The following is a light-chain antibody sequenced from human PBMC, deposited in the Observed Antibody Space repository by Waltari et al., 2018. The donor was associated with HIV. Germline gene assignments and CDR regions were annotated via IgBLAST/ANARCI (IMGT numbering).Light chain of an antibody. CDR1: QSVSTY. V-gene: IGKV3-11*01. Sequence: EIVLTQSPATLSLSPGDRATLPCRASQSVSTYLPWYQQKRGRAPRLLIDDASNSATGIPARFSGSGSGTDFTLTISGLGPEDFAVYYCQHRSDWPPSTTFGQGTRLEIK. J-gene: IGKJ5*01. CDR3: QHRSDWPPSTT. CDR2: DAS.